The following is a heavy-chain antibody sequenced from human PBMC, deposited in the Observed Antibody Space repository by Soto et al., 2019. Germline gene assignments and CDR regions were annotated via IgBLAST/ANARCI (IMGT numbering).Heavy chain of an antibody. Sequence: QVQLVQSGAEVKKPGASVRVSCKASGYTLTSNYIHWVRQAPGQGLEWMGKINHSGGTTRYGQKFRGRVTMTRDTSTSTVYMEMSSLRSEDTAVYYCARGEPHSSGWNFDYWGQGTLVTVSP. J-gene: IGHJ4*02. CDR2: INHSGGTT. CDR3: ARGEPHSSGWNFDY. V-gene: IGHV1-46*03. CDR1: GYTLTSNY. D-gene: IGHD6-19*01.